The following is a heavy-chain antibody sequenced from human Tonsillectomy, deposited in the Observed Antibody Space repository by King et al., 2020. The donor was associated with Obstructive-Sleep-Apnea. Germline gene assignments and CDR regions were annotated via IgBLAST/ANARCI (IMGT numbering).Heavy chain of an antibody. CDR3: AREYWGPDY. CDR2: IKQDGSVK. D-gene: IGHD3-16*01. Sequence: VQLVESGGGLVQPGGSVRLSCGASGFTFSSYWMTWVRQAPGKGLEWVANIKQDGSVKKYEDSVKGRFTISRDNAKKSVFLQMNSLTAEDTAVYYCAREYWGPDYWGQGTLVTVSS. CDR1: GFTFSSYW. V-gene: IGHV3-7*01. J-gene: IGHJ4*02.